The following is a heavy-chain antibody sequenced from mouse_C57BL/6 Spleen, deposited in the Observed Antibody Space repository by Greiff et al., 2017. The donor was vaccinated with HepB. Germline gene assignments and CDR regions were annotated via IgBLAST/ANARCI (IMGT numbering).Heavy chain of an antibody. Sequence: VQLQQPGAELVMPGASVKLSCKASGYTFTSYWMHWVKQRPGQGLEWIGEIDPSDSYTNYNQKFKGKSTLTVDKSSSTAYMQLSSLTSEDSAVYYCARGTAQATWAYWGQGTLVTVSA. J-gene: IGHJ3*01. D-gene: IGHD3-2*02. CDR1: GYTFTSYW. CDR2: IDPSDSYT. V-gene: IGHV1-69*01. CDR3: ARGTAQATWAY.